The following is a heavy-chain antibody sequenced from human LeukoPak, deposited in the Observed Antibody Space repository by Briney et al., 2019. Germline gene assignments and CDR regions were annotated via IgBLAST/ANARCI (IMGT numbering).Heavy chain of an antibody. Sequence: PGGSLRLSCGASGFTFSSYSMNWVRQAPGKGLEWVSSISSSSSYIYYADSVKGRFTISRDNAKNSLYLQMNSLRAEDTAVYYCARQPMPYYYYMDVWGKGTTVTVSS. D-gene: IGHD2-2*01. CDR3: ARQPMPYYYYMDV. CDR2: ISSSSSYI. V-gene: IGHV3-21*01. CDR1: GFTFSSYS. J-gene: IGHJ6*03.